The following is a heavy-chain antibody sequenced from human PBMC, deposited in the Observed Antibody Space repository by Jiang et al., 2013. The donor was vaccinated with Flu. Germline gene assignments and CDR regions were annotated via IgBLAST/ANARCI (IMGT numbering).Heavy chain of an antibody. CDR3: ASYASGYNYIYY. Sequence: VQLVESGAEVKKPGASVKVSCKASGYTFTAYYVHWVRQAPGQGLEWMGWIHPGTGVTNSAQKFQGRVTMTRDTSISTAYMELSGLRSDDTAFYYCASYASGYNYIYYWGQGTLVTVSS. D-gene: IGHD5-12*01. CDR1: GYTFTAYY. V-gene: IGHV1-2*02. J-gene: IGHJ4*02. CDR2: IHPGTGVT.